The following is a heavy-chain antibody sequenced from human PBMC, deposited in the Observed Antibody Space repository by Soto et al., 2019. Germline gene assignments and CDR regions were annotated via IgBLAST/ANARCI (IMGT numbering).Heavy chain of an antibody. D-gene: IGHD3-22*01. CDR3: ARGQPPPTYYDSSGYYYYYFDY. CDR2: IYYSGST. J-gene: IGHJ4*02. CDR1: GGSISSGGYY. Sequence: QVQLQESGPGLVKPSQTLSLTCTVSGGSISSGGYYWSWIRQHPGKGLEWIGYIYYSGSTYYNPSLKSRVTISVDTSKNQFSLKLSSVTAADTAVYYCARGQPPPTYYDSSGYYYYYFDYWGQGTLVTVSS. V-gene: IGHV4-31*03.